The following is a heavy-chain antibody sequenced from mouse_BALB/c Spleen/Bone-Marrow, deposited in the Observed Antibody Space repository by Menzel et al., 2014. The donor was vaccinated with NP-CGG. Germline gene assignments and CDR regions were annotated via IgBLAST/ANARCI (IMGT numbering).Heavy chain of an antibody. CDR2: IWAGGST. V-gene: IGHV2-9*02. J-gene: IGHJ2*01. D-gene: IGHD2-14*01. Sequence: VQLVESGPGLVAPSQSLSISCTVSGFSLISYGVHWVRQPPGKGLEWLGVIWAGGSTNYNSALMSRLSISKDNSKSXVFLKMNSLQTDDTAIYYCAREDFRYDSFDYWGQGTTLTVSS. CDR1: GFSLISYG. CDR3: AREDFRYDSFDY.